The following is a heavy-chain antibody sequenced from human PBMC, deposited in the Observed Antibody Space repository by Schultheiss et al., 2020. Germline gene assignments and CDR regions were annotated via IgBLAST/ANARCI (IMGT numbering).Heavy chain of an antibody. D-gene: IGHD6-6*01. CDR2: ISWNSGSI. CDR3: AKASSIAARPDY. CDR1: GFTFDDYA. V-gene: IGHV3-9*01. Sequence: GGSLRLSCAASGFTFDDYAMHWVRQAPGKGLEWVSGISWNSGSIGYADSVKGRFTISRDNAKNSLYLQMNSLRAEDTALYYCAKASSIAARPDYWGQGTLVTVSS. J-gene: IGHJ4*02.